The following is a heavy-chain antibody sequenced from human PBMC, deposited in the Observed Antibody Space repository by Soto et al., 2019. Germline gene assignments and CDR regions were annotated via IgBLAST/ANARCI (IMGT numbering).Heavy chain of an antibody. D-gene: IGHD3-10*01. CDR1: GDSVSSNSAA. J-gene: IGHJ6*02. Sequence: SQTLSLTCVISGDSVSSNSAAWNWIRQSPSRGLEWLGRTYYRSKWYNDYAISVKSRITINPDTSKNQFSLQLNSVTPEDTAVYYCVRAFYASGRHPRGMDVWGQGTTVTVSS. CDR2: TYYRSKWYN. CDR3: VRAFYASGRHPRGMDV. V-gene: IGHV6-1*01.